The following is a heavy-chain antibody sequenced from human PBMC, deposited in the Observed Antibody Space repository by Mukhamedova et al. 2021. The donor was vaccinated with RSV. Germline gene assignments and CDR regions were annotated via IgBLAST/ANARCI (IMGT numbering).Heavy chain of an antibody. J-gene: IGHJ4*02. D-gene: IGHD6-19*01. CDR3: ARDAGGSSGWSHFDY. CDR2: NT. V-gene: IGHV4-34*01. Sequence: NTNDNPSLKSRLTISVDTSKNQFSLELSSVTAADTAVYYCARDAGGSSGWSHFDYWGQGTLVTVSS.